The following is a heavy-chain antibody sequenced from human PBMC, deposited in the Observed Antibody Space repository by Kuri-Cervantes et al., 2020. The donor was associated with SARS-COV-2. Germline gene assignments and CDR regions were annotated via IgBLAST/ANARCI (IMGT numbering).Heavy chain of an antibody. CDR3: ARASRLAAPYNYFYYYLDG. CDR2: IIPIFGTA. V-gene: IGHV1-69*13. D-gene: IGHD6-13*01. CDR1: GGTFSSYA. Sequence: SVKVSCKASGGTFSSYAISWVRQAPGQGLEWMGGIIPIFGTANYAQKFQGRVTITADESTRTVYMELSSLRSDDTAVYYCARASRLAAPYNYFYYYLDGWGKGTTVTVSS. J-gene: IGHJ6*03.